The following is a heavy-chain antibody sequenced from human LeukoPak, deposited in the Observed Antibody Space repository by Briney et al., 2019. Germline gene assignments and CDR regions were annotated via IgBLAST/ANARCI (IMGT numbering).Heavy chain of an antibody. J-gene: IGHJ5*02. Sequence: ASVKVSCKVSGYTLTELSMHWVRQAPGKGLEWMGGFDPEDGETIYAQKFQGRVTITADESTSTAYMELSSLRSEDTAVYYCARGVAWYDFWSGPREGDWFDPWGQGTLVTVSS. CDR3: ARGVAWYDFWSGPREGDWFDP. CDR1: GYTLTELS. CDR2: FDPEDGET. V-gene: IGHV1-24*01. D-gene: IGHD3-3*01.